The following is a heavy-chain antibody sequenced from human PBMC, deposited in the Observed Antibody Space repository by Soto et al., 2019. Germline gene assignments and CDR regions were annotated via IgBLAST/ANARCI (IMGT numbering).Heavy chain of an antibody. CDR2: ISAYNGNT. Sequence: GASVKVSCKASGYTFTSYGISCVRQAPGQGLEWMGWISAYNGNTNYAQKLQGRVTMTTDTSTSTAYMELRSLRSDDTAVYYCARGDTGLIHHYYGMDVWGQGTTVTVSS. J-gene: IGHJ6*02. CDR1: GYTFTSYG. V-gene: IGHV1-18*01. CDR3: ARGDTGLIHHYYGMDV.